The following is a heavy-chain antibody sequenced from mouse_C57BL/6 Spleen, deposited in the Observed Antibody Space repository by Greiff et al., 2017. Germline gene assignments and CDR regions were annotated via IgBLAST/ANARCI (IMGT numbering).Heavy chain of an antibody. Sequence: VQLQQSGAELVRPGSSVKMSCKTSGYTFTSYGINWVKQRPGQGLEWIGYINIGNGYTEYNEKFKGKATMTTDTSSSTAYMQLSNLKSEDSAIYVCARGGEYSDYWGQGTTLTVSS. V-gene: IGHV1-58*01. CDR2: INIGNGYT. CDR1: GYTFTSYG. J-gene: IGHJ2*01. CDR3: ARGGEYSDY.